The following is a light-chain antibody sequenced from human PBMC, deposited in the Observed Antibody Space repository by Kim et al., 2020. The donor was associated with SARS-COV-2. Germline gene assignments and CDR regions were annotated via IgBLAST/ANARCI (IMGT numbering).Light chain of an antibody. CDR1: SSAVGGYNY. J-gene: IGLJ3*02. CDR3: SSYTSSSRV. V-gene: IGLV2-14*04. Sequence: PGQSMTISGSGDSSAVGGYNYVSWYQQHPGKAPKLMIYDVSKRPSGVSNRLSGSKSGNTASLTISGLQAEDEADYYCSSYTSSSRVFGGGTQLTVL. CDR2: DVS.